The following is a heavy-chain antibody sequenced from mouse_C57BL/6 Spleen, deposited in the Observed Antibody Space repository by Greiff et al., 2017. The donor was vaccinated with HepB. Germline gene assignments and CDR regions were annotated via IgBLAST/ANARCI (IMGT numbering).Heavy chain of an antibody. CDR3: ARHEDYYGSSPYAMDY. D-gene: IGHD1-1*01. J-gene: IGHJ4*01. Sequence: VKLQESGAELVKPGASVKLSCKASGYTFTEYTIHWVKQRSGQGLEWIGWFYPGSGSIKYNEKFKDKATLTADKSSSTVYMELSRLTSEDSAVYFCARHEDYYGSSPYAMDYWGQGTSVTVSS. CDR2: FYPGSGSI. V-gene: IGHV1-62-2*01. CDR1: GYTFTEYT.